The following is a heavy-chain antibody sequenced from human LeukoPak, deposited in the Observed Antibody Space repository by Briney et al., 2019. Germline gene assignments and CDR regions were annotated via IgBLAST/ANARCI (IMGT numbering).Heavy chain of an antibody. D-gene: IGHD1-26*01. V-gene: IGHV4-30-4*01. Sequence: SETLSLTCAVSGGSISTADYYWSWIRQPPGKGLEWIGYIFYSGTTYYNPSLKSRVTISVDTSKNQFSLKLSSVTAADTAVYYCARDPLSYWGSGSYYPGDYWGQGTLVTVSS. CDR2: IFYSGTT. CDR1: GGSISTADYY. CDR3: ARDPLSYWGSGSYYPGDY. J-gene: IGHJ4*02.